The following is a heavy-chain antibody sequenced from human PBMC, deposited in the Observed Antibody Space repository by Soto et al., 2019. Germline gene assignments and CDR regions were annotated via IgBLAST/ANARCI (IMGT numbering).Heavy chain of an antibody. CDR1: GGSISGYY. CDR2: INHSGST. J-gene: IGHJ4*02. V-gene: IGHV4-34*01. D-gene: IGHD6-19*01. Sequence: SETLSLTCTVSGGSISGYYWSWIRQPPGKGLEWIGEINHSGSTNYNPSLKSRVTISVDTSKNQLSLKLSSVTAADTAVYYCGGITVPDWGQGTLVTVSS. CDR3: GGITVPD.